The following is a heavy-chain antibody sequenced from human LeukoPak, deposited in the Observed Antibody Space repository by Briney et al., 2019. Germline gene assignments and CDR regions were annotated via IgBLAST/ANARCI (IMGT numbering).Heavy chain of an antibody. Sequence: ASVTVSCKVSGYTLTELSMHWVRQAPGKGLEWMGGFDPEDGETIYAQKFQGRVTMTEDTSTDTAYMELSSLRSEDTAVYYCATVPRITIFGVAVRDNDYWGQGTLVTVSS. CDR2: FDPEDGET. CDR3: ATVPRITIFGVAVRDNDY. D-gene: IGHD3-3*01. CDR1: GYTLTELS. V-gene: IGHV1-24*01. J-gene: IGHJ4*02.